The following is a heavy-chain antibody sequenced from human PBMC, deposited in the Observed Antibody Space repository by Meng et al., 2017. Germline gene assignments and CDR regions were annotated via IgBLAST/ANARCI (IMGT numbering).Heavy chain of an antibody. V-gene: IGHV3-11*04. Sequence: VRLWGSGGVLVKPGGSLRLSCAASGFTFSDYYMSWIRQAPGKGLEWVSYISSSGSTIYYADSVKGRFTISRDNAKNSLYLQMNSLRAEDTAVYYCAREAAAGANAFDIWGQGTMVTVSS. D-gene: IGHD6-13*01. CDR3: AREAAAGANAFDI. CDR1: GFTFSDYY. CDR2: ISSSGSTI. J-gene: IGHJ3*02.